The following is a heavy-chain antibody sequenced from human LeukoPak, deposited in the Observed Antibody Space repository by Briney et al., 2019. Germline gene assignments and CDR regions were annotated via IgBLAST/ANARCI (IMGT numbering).Heavy chain of an antibody. V-gene: IGHV3-30*18. D-gene: IGHD6-19*01. Sequence: GGSLRLSCVVSGFTFSSFDTHWVRQAPGRGLEWVAAVSYDGSNRYYADSVKGRVTISRDNSKNTLYLQMNGLRGEDTAVYYCAKGSSGWFSAFDIWGQGTMVTVSS. J-gene: IGHJ3*02. CDR3: AKGSSGWFSAFDI. CDR2: VSYDGSNR. CDR1: GFTFSSFD.